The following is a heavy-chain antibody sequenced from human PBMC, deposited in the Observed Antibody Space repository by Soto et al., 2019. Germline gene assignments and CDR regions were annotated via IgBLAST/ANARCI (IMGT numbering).Heavy chain of an antibody. CDR2: INHVGGT. Sequence: XETRSLACAVYGCFLSESYWTWIRQPPGKGLEWIGEINHVGGTNYNPSLKSRVTMSVDTSQNQFSLRLISVTAADTAMYFCVRIRYQLPSSVLWLDHWGQGPPVTVSS. CDR3: VRIRYQLPSSVLWLDH. V-gene: IGHV4-34*01. CDR1: GCFLSESY. D-gene: IGHD3-16*01. J-gene: IGHJ5*02.